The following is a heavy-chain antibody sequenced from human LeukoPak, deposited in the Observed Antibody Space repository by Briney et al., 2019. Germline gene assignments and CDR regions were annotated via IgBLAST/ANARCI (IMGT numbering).Heavy chain of an antibody. J-gene: IGHJ4*02. CDR1: GFSFTNYG. Sequence: GRSLRLSCAASGFSFTNYGMHWVRQAPGKGLEWVAVISYDGSNKYHAGSVEGRFTISRDNSRDTLYLQLDSLRSEDTAVYYCPKGRGYWSGSGCPTGGDWGQGTLVTVSS. CDR3: PKGRGYWSGSGCPTGGD. V-gene: IGHV3-30*18. CDR2: ISYDGSNK. D-gene: IGHD2-15*01.